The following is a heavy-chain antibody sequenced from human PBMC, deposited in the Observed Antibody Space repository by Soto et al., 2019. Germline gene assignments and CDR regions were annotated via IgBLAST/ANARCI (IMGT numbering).Heavy chain of an antibody. D-gene: IGHD4-4*01. CDR1: GYSFTIYW. J-gene: IGHJ6*02. V-gene: IGHV5-51*01. Sequence: PGESLKISCKGSGYSFTIYWIGWVRQMPGKGLEWMGIIYPGDSDTRYSPSFQGQVTISADKSISTAYLQWSSLKASDTAMYYCAXVRGDYSNSDYYYGMDVWGQGTTVTVSS. CDR3: AXVRGDYSNSDYYYGMDV. CDR2: IYPGDSDT.